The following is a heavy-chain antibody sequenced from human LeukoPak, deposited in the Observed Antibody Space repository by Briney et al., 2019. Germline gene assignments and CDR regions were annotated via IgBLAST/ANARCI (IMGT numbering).Heavy chain of an antibody. J-gene: IGHJ5*02. CDR3: ANRVAQHDS. V-gene: IGHV3-23*01. CDR2: IPSSGPIT. D-gene: IGHD3-16*01. Sequence: PGGSLRLSCVAFGFTFSSFAMSWVRQAPGKGLEWVAGIPSSGPITYYADSVKGRFTISRDNSKNTLYLQMNSLTAEDTGVYYCANRVAQHDSWGQGTLVTVSS. CDR1: GFTFSSFA.